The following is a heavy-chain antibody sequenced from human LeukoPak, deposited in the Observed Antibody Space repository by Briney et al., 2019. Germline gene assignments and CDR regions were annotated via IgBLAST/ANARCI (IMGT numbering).Heavy chain of an antibody. CDR2: IYYSGST. V-gene: IGHV4-59*08. D-gene: IGHD5-24*01. J-gene: IGHJ4*02. Sequence: KPSETLSLTCTVSGGSISSYYWSWIRQPPGKGLEWIGYIYYSGSTNYNPSLKSLVTISVDTSKNQFSLKLSSVTAADTAVYYCARFRDGYNAYYFDYWGQGTLVTVSS. CDR1: GGSISSYY. CDR3: ARFRDGYNAYYFDY.